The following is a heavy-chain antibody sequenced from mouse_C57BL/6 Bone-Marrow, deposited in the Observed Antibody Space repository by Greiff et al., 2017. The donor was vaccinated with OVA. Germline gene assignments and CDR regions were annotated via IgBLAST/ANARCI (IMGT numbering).Heavy chain of an antibody. CDR1: GFSLTSYG. CDR2: IWSGGST. D-gene: IGHD1-1*01. V-gene: IGHV2-2*01. J-gene: IGHJ1*03. Sequence: QSGPGLVQPSQSLSITCTVSGFSLTSYGVHWVRQSPGKGLEWLGVIWSGGSTDYNAAFISRLSISKDNSKSQVFFKMNSLQADDTAIYYCASPITTVDGWYFDVWGTGTTVTVSS. CDR3: ASPITTVDGWYFDV.